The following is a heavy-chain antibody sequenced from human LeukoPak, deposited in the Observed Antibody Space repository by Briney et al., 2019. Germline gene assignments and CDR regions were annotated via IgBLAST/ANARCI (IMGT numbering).Heavy chain of an antibody. Sequence: PSETLSLTCAVYGGSFSGYYWSWIRQPPGKGLEWIGEINHSGSTNYNPSLKSRVTISVDTSKNQFSLKLSSVTAADTAVYYCAGWDIKRGYSYGGNYYYMDVWGKGTTVTVSS. J-gene: IGHJ6*03. CDR3: AGWDIKRGYSYGGNYYYMDV. V-gene: IGHV4-34*01. CDR2: INHSGST. CDR1: GGSFSGYY. D-gene: IGHD5-18*01.